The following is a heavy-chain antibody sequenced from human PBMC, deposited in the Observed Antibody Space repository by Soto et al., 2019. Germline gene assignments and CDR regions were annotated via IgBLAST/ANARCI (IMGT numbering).Heavy chain of an antibody. D-gene: IGHD3-10*01. CDR3: ARPDYGSGSYPDY. CDR2: ISYDVSNK. Sequence: QVQLVESGGGVVQPGRSLRLSCAATGFTFSSYAMQWVRQAPGKGREWVAVISYDVSNKYYADSVKGRFTISRDNSKNTLHLQMNSLRAEDTAVYYCARPDYGSGSYPDYWGQGTLVTVSS. J-gene: IGHJ4*02. CDR1: GFTFSSYA. V-gene: IGHV3-30-3*01.